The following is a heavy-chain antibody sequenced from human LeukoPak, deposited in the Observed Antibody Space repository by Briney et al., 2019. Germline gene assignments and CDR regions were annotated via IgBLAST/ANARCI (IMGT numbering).Heavy chain of an antibody. V-gene: IGHV3-23*01. D-gene: IGHD5-12*01. CDR3: ASPCHVDIVATISSGPWKFDY. J-gene: IGHJ4*02. Sequence: GGSLRLSCAASGFTFSSYAMSWVRQAPGKGLEWVSAISGSGGSTYYADSVKGRFTISRDNSKNTLYLQMNSLRAEDTAVYYCASPCHVDIVATISSGPWKFDYWGQGTLVTVSS. CDR1: GFTFSSYA. CDR2: ISGSGGST.